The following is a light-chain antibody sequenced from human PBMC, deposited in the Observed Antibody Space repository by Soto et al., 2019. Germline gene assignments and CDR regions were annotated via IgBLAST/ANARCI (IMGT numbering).Light chain of an antibody. CDR2: WAS. V-gene: IGKV4-1*01. CDR3: QQYYTTPLT. Sequence: DIVMTQSPDSLRVSLGERATITCTSSLNIYFRSNNRNYLAWYQQKSGQPPKLLIYWASTREPGVPDRFSGSGSGTYFTLTIDNVQPDDVAVYYCQQYYTTPLTFGGWTRVDIK. J-gene: IGKJ4*01. CDR1: LNIYFRSNNRNY.